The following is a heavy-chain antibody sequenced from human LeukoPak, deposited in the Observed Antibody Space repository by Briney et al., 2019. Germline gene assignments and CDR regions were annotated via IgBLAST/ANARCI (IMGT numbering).Heavy chain of an antibody. CDR3: AKATTVVEIDY. Sequence: SETLSLTCTVSGSSISSGGYYWSWIRQHPGKGLEWIGYIYYSGSTYYNPSLKSRVTISVDTSKNQFSLKLSSVTAADTAVYYCAKATTVVEIDYWGQGTLVTVSS. J-gene: IGHJ4*02. D-gene: IGHD4-23*01. CDR1: GSSISSGGYY. CDR2: IYYSGST. V-gene: IGHV4-31*03.